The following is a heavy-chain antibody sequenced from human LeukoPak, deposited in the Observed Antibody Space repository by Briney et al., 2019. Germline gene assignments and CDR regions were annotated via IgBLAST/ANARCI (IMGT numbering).Heavy chain of an antibody. J-gene: IGHJ4*02. CDR1: GGSISSGSYY. V-gene: IGHV4-61*02. D-gene: IGHD3-9*01. CDR3: ASENVQDYDILTGYYSDY. CDR2: IYTSGST. Sequence: SQTLSLTCTVSGGSISSGSYYWSWIRQPAGKGLEWIGRIYTSGSTNYNPSLKSRVTISVDTSKNQFSLKLSSVTAADTAVYYCASENVQDYDILTGYYSDYWGQGTLVTVSS.